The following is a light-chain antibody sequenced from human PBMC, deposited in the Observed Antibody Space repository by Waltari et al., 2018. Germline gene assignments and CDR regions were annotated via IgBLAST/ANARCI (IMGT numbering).Light chain of an antibody. CDR2: EVN. J-gene: IGLJ2*01. Sequence: QSALTQPASVSGSPGQSITITCTGSSADVGGYNLVSWYQPHPGQAPRPLIYEVNGRPSGIPFRFSGSKSGNTASLTISGLQIEDEADYYCCSYGGVNTLGVLFGGGSKLTV. V-gene: IGLV2-23*02. CDR1: SADVGGYNL. CDR3: CSYGGVNTLGVL.